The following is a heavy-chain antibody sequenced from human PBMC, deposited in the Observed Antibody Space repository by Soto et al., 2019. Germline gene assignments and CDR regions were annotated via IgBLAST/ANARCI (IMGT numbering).Heavy chain of an antibody. CDR2: IIPIFGTA. CDR3: ATGGYSGYGPFDY. D-gene: IGHD5-12*01. J-gene: IGHJ4*02. V-gene: IGHV1-69*13. CDR1: GGTFSSYA. Sequence: GVSVKVSCKASGGTFSSYAISWVRQAPGQGLEWMGGIIPIFGTANYAQKFQGRVTITADESTSTAYMELSSLRSEDTAVYYCATGGYSGYGPFDYWGQGTLVTVSS.